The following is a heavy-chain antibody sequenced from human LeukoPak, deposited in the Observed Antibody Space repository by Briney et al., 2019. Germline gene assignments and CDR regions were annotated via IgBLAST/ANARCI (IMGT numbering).Heavy chain of an antibody. CDR3: AKKVVVGATSPYSDFQD. Sequence: GGSLRLSCVASGFTFSSYAMSWVRQAPGKGLEWVSAISGSGVTTHYAGSVKGRFSISGDNSKNTLYLQMNSLRAEDTALYYCAKKVVVGATSPYSDFQDWGQGTLVTVS. D-gene: IGHD1-26*01. J-gene: IGHJ1*01. CDR1: GFTFSSYA. V-gene: IGHV3-23*01. CDR2: ISGSGVTT.